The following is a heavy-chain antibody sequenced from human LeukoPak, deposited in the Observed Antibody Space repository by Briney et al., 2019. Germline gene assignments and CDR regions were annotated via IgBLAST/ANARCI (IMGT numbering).Heavy chain of an antibody. J-gene: IGHJ4*02. Sequence: GASVKVSCKASGGTFSSYAISWVRQAPGQGLEWMGGIIPIFGTANYAQKFQGRVTITADKSTSTDYMELSSLRSEDTAVYYCARDSSGWYVGFDYWGQGTLVTVSS. V-gene: IGHV1-69*06. CDR2: IIPIFGTA. CDR1: GGTFSSYA. D-gene: IGHD6-19*01. CDR3: ARDSSGWYVGFDY.